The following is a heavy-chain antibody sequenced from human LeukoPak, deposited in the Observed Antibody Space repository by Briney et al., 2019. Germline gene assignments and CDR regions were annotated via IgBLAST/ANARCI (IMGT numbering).Heavy chain of an antibody. J-gene: IGHJ4*02. CDR2: IDEHGTTI. CDR1: GFTFSRYW. V-gene: IGHV3-74*01. Sequence: GGSLRLSCAASGFTFSRYWMHWVRQAPGEGLVWVSRIDEHGTTIDYADSVRDRFTISRDNAKNTLYLHMNSLRAEDTAMYYCARDVGGAGSHWGQGSLVNVSS. CDR3: ARDVGGAGSH. D-gene: IGHD3-10*01.